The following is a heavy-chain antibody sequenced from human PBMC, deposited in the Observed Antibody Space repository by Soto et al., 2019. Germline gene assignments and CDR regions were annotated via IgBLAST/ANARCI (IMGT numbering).Heavy chain of an antibody. D-gene: IGHD5-12*01. Sequence: QVQLVQSGAEVKKPGSSVKVSCKASGGTFSSYTISWVRQAPGQGLEWMGRIIPILGIANYAQKFQGRVTITAVKSTSTAYMELSSLRSEDTAVYYCARGDGVATQYFDYWGQGTLVTVSS. J-gene: IGHJ4*02. CDR3: ARGDGVATQYFDY. CDR1: GGTFSSYT. CDR2: IIPILGIA. V-gene: IGHV1-69*02.